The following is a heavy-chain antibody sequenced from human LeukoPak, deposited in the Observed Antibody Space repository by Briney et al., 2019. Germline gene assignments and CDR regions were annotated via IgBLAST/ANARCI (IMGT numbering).Heavy chain of an antibody. CDR3: ARMEYYYGSGSYSD. CDR1: GYTFTSYD. V-gene: IGHV1-8*01. D-gene: IGHD3-10*01. Sequence: ASVKVFCKASGYTFTSYDINWVRQATGQGLEWMGWMNPNSGNTGYAQKFQGRVTMTRNTSISTAYMELSSLRSEDTAVYYCARMEYYYGSGSYSDWGQGTLVTVSS. J-gene: IGHJ4*02. CDR2: MNPNSGNT.